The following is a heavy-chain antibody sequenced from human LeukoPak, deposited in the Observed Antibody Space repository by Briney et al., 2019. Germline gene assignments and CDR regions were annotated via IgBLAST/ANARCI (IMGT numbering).Heavy chain of an antibody. Sequence: SETLSLTCTVSGGSISSGSYYWSWIRQPAGKGLEWIGRIYTSGSTNYNPSLKSRVTISVDTSKNQFSLKLSSVTAADTAVYYCAGLSVVVTAIFDYWGQGTLVTVSS. CDR2: IYTSGST. CDR3: AGLSVVVTAIFDY. V-gene: IGHV4-61*02. CDR1: GGSISSGSYY. D-gene: IGHD2-21*02. J-gene: IGHJ4*02.